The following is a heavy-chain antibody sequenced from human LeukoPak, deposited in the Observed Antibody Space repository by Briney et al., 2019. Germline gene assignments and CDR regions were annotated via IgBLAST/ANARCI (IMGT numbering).Heavy chain of an antibody. Sequence: GGSLRLSCAASGFTLSSYWMHWVRQAPGKGLVWVSRISGDGTTTTYADAVKGRFTISRDNAKNTVSLQMNSLRAEDTAVYYCATRVGAQGDWGQGTLVTVSS. CDR1: GFTLSSYW. J-gene: IGHJ4*02. CDR3: ATRVGAQGD. D-gene: IGHD1-26*01. V-gene: IGHV3-74*01. CDR2: ISGDGTTT.